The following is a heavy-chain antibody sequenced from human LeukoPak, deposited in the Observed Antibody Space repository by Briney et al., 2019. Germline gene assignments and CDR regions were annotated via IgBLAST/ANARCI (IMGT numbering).Heavy chain of an antibody. CDR2: IIPIFGTA. CDR3: ARGPYSSGWYAMENY. J-gene: IGHJ4*02. D-gene: IGHD6-19*01. CDR1: GGTFSSYA. V-gene: IGHV1-69*06. Sequence: ASVKVSCKASGGTFSSYAISWVRQAPGQGLEWMGGIIPIFGTANYAQKFQGRVTITADKSTSTAYMELSSLRSEDTAVYYCARGPYSSGWYAMENYWGQGTLVTVSS.